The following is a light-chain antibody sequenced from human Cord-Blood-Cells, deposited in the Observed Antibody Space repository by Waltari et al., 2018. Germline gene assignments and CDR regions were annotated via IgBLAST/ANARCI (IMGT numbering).Light chain of an antibody. V-gene: IGLV2-14*01. J-gene: IGLJ2*01. CDR1: SSDVRGYNY. CDR3: SSYTSSSTLV. Sequence: QSALTQPASVSGSPRQSITISRTGTSSDVRGYNYRSWYQQHPGKAPKLMIYDVSNRPSGVSNRFSGSKSGNTASLTISGLQAEDEADYYCSSYTSSSTLVFGGGTKLTVL. CDR2: DVS.